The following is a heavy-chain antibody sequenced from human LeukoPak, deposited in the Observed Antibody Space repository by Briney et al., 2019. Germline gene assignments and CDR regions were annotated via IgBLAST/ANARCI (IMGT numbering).Heavy chain of an antibody. D-gene: IGHD6-19*01. J-gene: IGHJ6*02. Sequence: SETLSLTCTVSGGSISSYYWSWIRQPPGKGLEWIGYSYDRGNTNYNPSLKSRVTISVDTSKSQVSLNLRSVTAADTAVYYCARDLGVAVAGTNYYYYGMDVWGQGTTVTVSS. V-gene: IGHV4-59*12. CDR3: ARDLGVAVAGTNYYYYGMDV. CDR2: SYDRGNT. CDR1: GGSISSYY.